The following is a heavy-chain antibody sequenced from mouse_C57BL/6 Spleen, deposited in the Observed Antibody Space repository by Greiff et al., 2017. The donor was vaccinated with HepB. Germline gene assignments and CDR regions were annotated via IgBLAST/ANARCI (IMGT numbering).Heavy chain of an antibody. J-gene: IGHJ2*01. CDR1: GYTFTSYW. D-gene: IGHD1-1*02. CDR3: ARDYGGHFDY. Sequence: QVQLQQSGAELVRPGSSVKLSCKASGYTFTSYWMDWVKQSPGQGLEWIGNIYPSDSETHYNQKFKDKATLTVDKSSSTAYMQLSSLTSEDSAVYYCARDYGGHFDYWGQGTTLTVSS. V-gene: IGHV1-61*01. CDR2: IYPSDSET.